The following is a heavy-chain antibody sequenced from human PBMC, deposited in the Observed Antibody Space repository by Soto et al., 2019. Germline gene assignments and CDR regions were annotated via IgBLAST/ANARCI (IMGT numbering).Heavy chain of an antibody. CDR3: ARFVRWRQSNPPGIFDY. D-gene: IGHD2-15*01. CDR2: IYYSGST. CDR1: GGSISSGNFY. J-gene: IGHJ4*02. Sequence: SETLSLTCTVSGGSISSGNFYWNWIRQPPGKGLEWIGYIYYSGSTFYNPSLKSRITISVDTSRNQFSLKLSSVTAADTAVYYCARFVRWRQSNPPGIFDYWGQGTLVTVSS. V-gene: IGHV4-30-4*01.